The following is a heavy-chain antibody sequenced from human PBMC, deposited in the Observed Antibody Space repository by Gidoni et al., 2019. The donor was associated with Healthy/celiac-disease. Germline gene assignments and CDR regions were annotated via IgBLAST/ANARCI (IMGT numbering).Heavy chain of an antibody. J-gene: IGHJ1*01. CDR2: INHSGST. Sequence: QVQLQQWGAGLFKPSETLSLTCAVYGGSFSGYYWSWIRQPPGKGLEWIGEINHSGSTNYNPSLKSLVTISVDTSKNQFSLKLSSVTAADTAVYYCARGSRYCGGDCYSGAEYFQHWGQGTLVTVSS. V-gene: IGHV4-34*01. D-gene: IGHD2-21*01. CDR1: GGSFSGYY. CDR3: ARGSRYCGGDCYSGAEYFQH.